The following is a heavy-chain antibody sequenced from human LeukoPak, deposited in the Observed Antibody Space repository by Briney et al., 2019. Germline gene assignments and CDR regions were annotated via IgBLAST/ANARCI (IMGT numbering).Heavy chain of an antibody. CDR2: INPHSGDT. J-gene: IGHJ4*02. Sequence: ASVRVSCKASEYTFTVYYLHWVRQAPGQGLEWMGWINPHSGDTDYAQKFQGRVTMTRDTSITTAYMELSRLRSDDTAVYYCARWGGHCTSGLCYYFDCWGQGTLVTVSS. D-gene: IGHD2-8*01. CDR1: EYTFTVYY. V-gene: IGHV1-2*02. CDR3: ARWGGHCTSGLCYYFDC.